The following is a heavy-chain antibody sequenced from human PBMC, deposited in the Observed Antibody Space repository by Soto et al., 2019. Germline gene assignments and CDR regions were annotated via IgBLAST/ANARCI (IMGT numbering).Heavy chain of an antibody. CDR2: VYYTGST. J-gene: IGHJ4*02. CDR3: ARSVAVRGADMDY. Sequence: SQRMSIRSRVAGGTMVGSCWSWIRQSPGKGLEWLGYVYYTGSTNYSPSLRSRVSISVDTSKNEFSLRLSSVTAADTAFYFSARSVAVRGADMDYWGQGTPVTVSS. V-gene: IGHV4-59*01. D-gene: IGHD3-3*01. CDR1: GGTMVGSC.